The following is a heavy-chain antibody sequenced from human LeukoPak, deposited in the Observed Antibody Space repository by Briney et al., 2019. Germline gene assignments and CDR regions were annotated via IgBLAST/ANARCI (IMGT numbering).Heavy chain of an antibody. D-gene: IGHD2-15*01. J-gene: IGHJ6*02. CDR2: ISTSVSYI. CDR1: GFTFNSYS. V-gene: IGHV3-21*01. CDR3: ARLAVVVATKDAYSYYYGMDV. Sequence: PGGSLRLSRAASGFTFNSYSMNWVRQAPGKGLEWVSSISTSVSYIYYADSVKGRFTISRDNAKNSLYLQMNSLRAEDTAVYYCARLAVVVATKDAYSYYYGMDVWGQGTAVTVSS.